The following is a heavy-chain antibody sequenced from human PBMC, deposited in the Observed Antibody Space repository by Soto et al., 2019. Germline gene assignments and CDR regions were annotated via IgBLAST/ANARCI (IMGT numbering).Heavy chain of an antibody. CDR3: ARHSLRRDGYKCAFDI. CDR1: GDSVSNGYFY. J-gene: IGHJ3*02. D-gene: IGHD5-12*01. Sequence: PSETLSLTCTVSGDSVSNGYFYWGLIRQPPGKGLEWIGSIYYSGSTYYNPSLKSRVTISVDTSKNQFSLKLSSVTAADTAVYYCARHSLRRDGYKCAFDIWGQGTMVTVSS. CDR2: IYYSGST. V-gene: IGHV4-39*01.